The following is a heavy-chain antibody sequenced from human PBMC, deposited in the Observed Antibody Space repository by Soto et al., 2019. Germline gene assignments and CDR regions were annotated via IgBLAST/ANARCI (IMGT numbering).Heavy chain of an antibody. D-gene: IGHD2-8*01. CDR3: ARVPTGKYGVWNY. CDR1: GFTFSSYW. Sequence: EEQLVESGGGLVQPGGSLRLSCAASGFTFSSYWMHWVRQAPGTGLVWVSRINPGGSITAYADSVKGRFTISRNNAKNTLYLQMNSLRGDDTAVYYCARVPTGKYGVWNYWGQGTLVTVSS. CDR2: INPGGSIT. J-gene: IGHJ4*02. V-gene: IGHV3-74*01.